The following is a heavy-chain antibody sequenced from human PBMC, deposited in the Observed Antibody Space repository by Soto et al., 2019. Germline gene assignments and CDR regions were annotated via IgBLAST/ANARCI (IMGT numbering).Heavy chain of an antibody. J-gene: IGHJ6*02. CDR2: IIPIFGTA. V-gene: IGHV1-69*13. Sequence: GASVKVSCKASGGTFSSYAISWVLQAPGQGLEWMGGIIPIFGTANYAQKFQGRVTITADESTSTAYMELSSLRSEDTAVYYCARFEYSSSRGGIYYYYGMDVWGQGTTVTVSS. CDR3: ARFEYSSSRGGIYYYYGMDV. D-gene: IGHD6-6*01. CDR1: GGTFSSYA.